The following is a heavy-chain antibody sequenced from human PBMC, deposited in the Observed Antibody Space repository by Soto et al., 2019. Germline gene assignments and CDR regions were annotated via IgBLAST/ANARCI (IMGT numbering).Heavy chain of an antibody. V-gene: IGHV3-74*01. J-gene: IGHJ5*02. D-gene: IGHD1-26*01. CDR1: GFTFNNYW. Sequence: EAQLVESGGGFIQPGGSLRLSCAAAGFTFNNYWMYWVRQAPGKGLVWVSRINGDGSSTSYAESVKGRFTISRDNAKNTLYLQMNSLSAEDTAVYYCATVAYSGNFFAHWGQGTLVTVSS. CDR3: ATVAYSGNFFAH. CDR2: INGDGSST.